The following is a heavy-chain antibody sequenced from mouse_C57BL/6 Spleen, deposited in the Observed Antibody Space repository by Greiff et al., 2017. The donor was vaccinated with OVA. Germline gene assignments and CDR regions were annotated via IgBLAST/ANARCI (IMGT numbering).Heavy chain of an antibody. Sequence: EVKLVESGGGLVQPGGSLSLSCAASGFTFTDYYMSWVRQPPGKALEWLGFIRNKANGYTTEYSASVKGRFTISRDNSQSILYLQMNALRAEDSATYYCASLYDGYWYFDVWGTGTTVTVSS. CDR3: ASLYDGYWYFDV. CDR2: IRNKANGYTT. D-gene: IGHD2-3*01. CDR1: GFTFTDYY. V-gene: IGHV7-3*01. J-gene: IGHJ1*03.